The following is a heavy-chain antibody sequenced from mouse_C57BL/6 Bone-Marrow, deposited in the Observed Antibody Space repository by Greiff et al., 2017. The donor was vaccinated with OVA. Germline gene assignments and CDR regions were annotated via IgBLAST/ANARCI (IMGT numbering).Heavy chain of an antibody. CDR3: ARPYGSSYGSAMDY. CDR2: IWSGGST. Sequence: QVQLKESGPGLVQPSSSMSITCTVSGPFLPRHCLHWVRQSPGKGLEWLGVIWSGGSTDYNAAFISRLSISKDNSKSQVFFKMNSLQADDTAIYYCARPYGSSYGSAMDYWGQGTSVTVSS. J-gene: IGHJ4*01. D-gene: IGHD1-1*01. V-gene: IGHV2-2*01. CDR1: GPFLPRHC.